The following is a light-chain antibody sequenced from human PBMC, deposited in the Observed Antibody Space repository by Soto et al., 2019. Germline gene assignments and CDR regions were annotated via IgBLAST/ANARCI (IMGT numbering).Light chain of an antibody. CDR3: QQTYSTPHT. Sequence: WYQHNSGKAPKLMIYAAISLQSGVPSRLSGSGSGTDFTLTISSLQPEDFATYYCQQTYSTPHTFGQGTKVDIK. J-gene: IGKJ2*01. CDR2: AAI. V-gene: IGKV1-39*01.